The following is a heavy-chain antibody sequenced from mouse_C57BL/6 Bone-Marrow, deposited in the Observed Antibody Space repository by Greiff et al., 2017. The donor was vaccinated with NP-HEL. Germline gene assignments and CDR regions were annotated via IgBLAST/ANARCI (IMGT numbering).Heavy chain of an antibody. V-gene: IGHV2-9-1*01. Sequence: VQLVESGPGLVAPSQSLSITCTVSGFSLTSYAISWVRQPPGKGLEWLGVIWTGGGTNYNSALKSRLSISKDNSKSQVFLKMNSLQTDDTARYYCASTDYDEGYYYAMDYWGQGTSVTVSS. CDR3: ASTDYDEGYYYAMDY. CDR1: GFSLTSYA. CDR2: IWTGGGT. J-gene: IGHJ4*01. D-gene: IGHD2-4*01.